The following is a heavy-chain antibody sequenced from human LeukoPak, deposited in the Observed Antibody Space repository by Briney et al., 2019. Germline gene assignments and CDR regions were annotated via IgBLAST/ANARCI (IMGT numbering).Heavy chain of an antibody. V-gene: IGHV1-3*01. D-gene: IGHD4-17*01. CDR3: ACSVTTQFQGDY. J-gene: IGHJ4*02. CDR2: INAGNGNT. Sequence: ASVKVSCKASGYTFITYYVHWVRQAPGQRLEWMGWINAGNGNTKYSQKFQGRVTITRDTSASTAYMELSSLRSEDTAVYYCACSVTTQFQGDYWGQGTLVTVSS. CDR1: GYTFITYY.